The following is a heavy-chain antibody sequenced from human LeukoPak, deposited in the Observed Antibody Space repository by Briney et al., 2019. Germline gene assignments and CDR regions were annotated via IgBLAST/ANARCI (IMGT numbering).Heavy chain of an antibody. CDR1: GGSFSGYY. V-gene: IGHV4-34*01. CDR3: ARVGEDCSSTSCFDYYYYYYYMDV. J-gene: IGHJ6*03. Sequence: KPSETLSLTCAVYGGSFSGYYWSWIRRPPGKGLEWIGEIKHSGSTNYNPSLKSRVTISVDTSKNQFSLKLSSVTAADTAVYYCARVGEDCSSTSCFDYYYYYYYMDVWGKGTTVTVSS. D-gene: IGHD2-2*01. CDR2: IKHSGST.